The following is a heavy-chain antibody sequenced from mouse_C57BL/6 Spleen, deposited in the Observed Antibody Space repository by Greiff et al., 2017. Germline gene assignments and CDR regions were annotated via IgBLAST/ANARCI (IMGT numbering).Heavy chain of an antibody. J-gene: IGHJ3*01. CDR3: ARSGDYDGFAY. D-gene: IGHD2-4*01. V-gene: IGHV1-55*01. CDR2: IYPGSGGT. Sequence: QVQLQQSGAELVKPGASVKMSCKASGYTFTSYWMPWVKQRPGQGLEWIGDIYPGSGGTNYNAKFKSKATLTVDTSSSTAYMQLSSLTSEDSAVXYCARSGDYDGFAYWGQGTPVTVSA. CDR1: GYTFTSYW.